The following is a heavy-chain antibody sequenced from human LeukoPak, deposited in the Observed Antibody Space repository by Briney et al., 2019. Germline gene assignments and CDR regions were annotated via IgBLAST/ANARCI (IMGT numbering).Heavy chain of an antibody. V-gene: IGHV1-58*02. Sequence: SVKVSCKASGFTFTSSAMQWVRQARGQRLEWIGWIVVGSGNTNYAQKFQERVTITRDMSTSTAYMELSSLRAEDTAVYYCARDYWGLSGWYFDYWGQGTLVTVSS. J-gene: IGHJ4*02. CDR2: IVVGSGNT. CDR1: GFTFTSSA. D-gene: IGHD3-16*02. CDR3: ARDYWGLSGWYFDY.